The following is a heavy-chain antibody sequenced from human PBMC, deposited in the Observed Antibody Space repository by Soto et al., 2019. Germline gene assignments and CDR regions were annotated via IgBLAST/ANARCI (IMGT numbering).Heavy chain of an antibody. CDR3: ARPHYDSNTFYSFFDY. CDR2: IFHGGST. D-gene: IGHD3-22*01. CDR1: GGSFSGYY. V-gene: IGHV4-34*12. Sequence: SETLSLTCAVYGGSFSGYYWSWIRQPPGKGLEWIGEIFHGGSTDYSPSLKSRVTISVDTSKNQFSLELSSVTAADTAVYYCARPHYDSNTFYSFFDYWGQGTLVTVSS. J-gene: IGHJ4*02.